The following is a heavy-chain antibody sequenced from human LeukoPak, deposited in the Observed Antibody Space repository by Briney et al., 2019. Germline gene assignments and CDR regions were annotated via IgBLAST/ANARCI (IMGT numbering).Heavy chain of an antibody. V-gene: IGHV1-2*02. CDR2: INPNRGGT. J-gene: IGHJ4*02. Sequence: ASVKVSCKASGYTFTGYYMHWVRQAPGQGLEWMGWINPNRGGTNYAQKFQGRVTMTRDTSISTAYMELSRLRSGDTAVYYCGRDPNGSGNWNYWGQGTLVTGSS. CDR1: GYTFTGYY. D-gene: IGHD3-10*01. CDR3: GRDPNGSGNWNY.